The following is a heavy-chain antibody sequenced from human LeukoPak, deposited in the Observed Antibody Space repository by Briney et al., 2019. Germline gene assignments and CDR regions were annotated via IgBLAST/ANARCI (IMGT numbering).Heavy chain of an antibody. CDR2: IYYSGST. V-gene: IGHV4-30-4*08. Sequence: SETLSLTCTVSGGSISSGDYYWRWIRQPPGKGLEWIVYIYYSGSTYYNPSLKSRVTISVDASKNQFSLKLSSVTAADTAVYYCARDTRSTSSTMYYYYYYMDVWGKGTTVTVSS. D-gene: IGHD2-2*01. CDR1: GGSISSGDYY. CDR3: ARDTRSTSSTMYYYYYYMDV. J-gene: IGHJ6*03.